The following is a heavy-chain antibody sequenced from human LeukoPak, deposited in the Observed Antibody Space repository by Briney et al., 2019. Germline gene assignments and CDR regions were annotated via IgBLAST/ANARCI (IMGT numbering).Heavy chain of an antibody. J-gene: IGHJ4*02. CDR3: AKRRMNIVVVPAAFDY. Sequence: PGGSLRLSCAASGFTFSSYAMSWVRQAPGKGLEWVSAISGSGGSTHYADSVKGRFTISRDNSKNTLYLQMNSLRAEDTAVYYCAKRRMNIVVVPAAFDYWGQGTLVTVSS. CDR2: ISGSGGST. CDR1: GFTFSSYA. D-gene: IGHD2-2*01. V-gene: IGHV3-23*01.